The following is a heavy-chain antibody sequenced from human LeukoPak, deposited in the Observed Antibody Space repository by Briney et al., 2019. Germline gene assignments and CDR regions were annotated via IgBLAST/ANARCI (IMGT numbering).Heavy chain of an antibody. CDR1: GGSVSSGSYY. Sequence: PSETLSLTCTVSGGSVSSGSYYWSWIRQPPGKGLEWIGYIYYSGSTNYNPSLKSRVTISVDTSKNQFSLKLSSVTAADTAVYYCARLTTYGFDYWGQGTLVTVSS. J-gene: IGHJ4*02. D-gene: IGHD4-17*01. V-gene: IGHV4-61*01. CDR2: IYYSGST. CDR3: ARLTTYGFDY.